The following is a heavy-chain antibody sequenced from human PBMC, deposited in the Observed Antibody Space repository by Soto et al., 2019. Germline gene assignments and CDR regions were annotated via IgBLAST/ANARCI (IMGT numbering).Heavy chain of an antibody. J-gene: IGHJ3*02. CDR3: ARYCSGGSCQRAFDI. D-gene: IGHD2-15*01. V-gene: IGHV1-18*01. CDR2: ISAYNGNT. CDR1: GYTFTSYG. Sequence: QVQLVQSGAEVKKPGASVTVSCKASGYTFTSYGISWVRQAPGQGLEWMGWISAYNGNTNYAQKLQGRVTMTTDTSTSTAYRELRSLRSDDTAVYYCARYCSGGSCQRAFDIWGQGTMVTVSS.